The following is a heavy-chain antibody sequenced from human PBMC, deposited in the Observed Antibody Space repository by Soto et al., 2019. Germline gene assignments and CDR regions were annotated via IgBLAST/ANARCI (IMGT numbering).Heavy chain of an antibody. CDR2: INPSGGST. CDR3: ARNFVVVPPASLTVFDI. V-gene: IGHV1-46*01. D-gene: IGHD2-2*01. J-gene: IGHJ3*02. CDR1: GYTFTSYY. Sequence: ASVKVSCKASGYTFTSYYMHWVRQAPGQGLEWMGIINPSGGSTSYAQKFQGRVTMTRDTSTSTVYMELSSLRSEDTAVYYCARNFVVVPPASLTVFDIWGQGTMATVS.